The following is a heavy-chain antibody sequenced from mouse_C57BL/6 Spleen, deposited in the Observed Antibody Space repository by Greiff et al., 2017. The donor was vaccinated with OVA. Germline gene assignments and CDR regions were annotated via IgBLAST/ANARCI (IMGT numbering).Heavy chain of an antibody. V-gene: IGHV1-69*01. CDR3: ARNYYGSSYWYFDV. Sequence: VQLQQPGAELVMPGASVKLSCKASGYTFTSYWMHWVKQRPGQGLEWIGEIDPSDSYTNYNQKFKGKSTLTVDKSSSTAYMQLSSLTSEDSAVYYCARNYYGSSYWYFDVWGTGTTVTVSP. J-gene: IGHJ1*03. CDR1: GYTFTSYW. D-gene: IGHD1-1*01. CDR2: IDPSDSYT.